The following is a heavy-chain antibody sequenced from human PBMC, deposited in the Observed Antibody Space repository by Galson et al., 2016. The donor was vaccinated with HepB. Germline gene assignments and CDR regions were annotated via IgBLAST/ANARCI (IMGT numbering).Heavy chain of an antibody. V-gene: IGHV1-18*01. J-gene: IGHJ6*02. D-gene: IGHD6-13*01. CDR2: ISGYNGTT. CDR3: ARDGAVIATAGTYYYGMDG. CDR1: DYTFTSYG. Sequence: SVKVSCKASDYTFTSYGISWVRQAPGQGLEWKGWISGYNGTTHSGQKLQGRVTMTTDPSTSTVYMELRSLRSDDTAVYSLARDGAVIATAGTYYYGMDGWGQGTTVSISS.